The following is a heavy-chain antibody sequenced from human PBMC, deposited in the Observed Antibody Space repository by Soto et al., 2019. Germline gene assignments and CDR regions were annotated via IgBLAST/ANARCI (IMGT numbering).Heavy chain of an antibody. CDR1: GFTFSNAW. D-gene: IGHD1-20*01. Sequence: PGGSLRLSCAASGFTFSNAWMSWVRQTPGKGLEWVGRIKSKTDAETTDYAAPVKGRFTISRDDSKNALYLQMNSLKTEDTAVYYCTTLYQGISNWGQGTLVTGSS. V-gene: IGHV3-15*01. CDR2: IKSKTDAETT. J-gene: IGHJ4*02. CDR3: TTLYQGISN.